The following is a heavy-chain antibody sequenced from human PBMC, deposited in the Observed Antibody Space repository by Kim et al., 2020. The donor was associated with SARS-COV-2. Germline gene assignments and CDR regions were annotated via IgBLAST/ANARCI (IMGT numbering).Heavy chain of an antibody. CDR1: GGSISSSSYY. J-gene: IGHJ4*02. D-gene: IGHD5-18*01. CDR2: IYYSGRT. V-gene: IGHV4-39*07. CDR3: TSDPLYSYGSGFDY. Sequence: SETLFLTCTVSGGSISSSSYYWGWIRQPPGKGLEWIVKIYYSGRTYYNPSIKSRVTITVDTSKNQFYLKLSSVTAADTAVYYCTSDPLYSYGSGFDYWGQGTLVTVSS.